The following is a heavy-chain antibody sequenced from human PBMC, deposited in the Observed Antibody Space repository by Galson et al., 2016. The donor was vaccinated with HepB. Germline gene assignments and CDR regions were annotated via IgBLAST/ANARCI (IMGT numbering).Heavy chain of an antibody. D-gene: IGHD3-9*01. CDR2: IIPIFGTP. CDR3: ATLSYDVVTGYQYFFDH. CDR1: GDSFNRYP. Sequence: SVKVSCKASGDSFNRYPISWVRQAPGHGLEWMGGIIPIFGTPDYAQKLQGRVIITADVSTSTSYMELSSLRFEDTAVYYCATLSYDVVTGYQYFFDHWGQGTLVTVSS. J-gene: IGHJ4*02. V-gene: IGHV1-69*13.